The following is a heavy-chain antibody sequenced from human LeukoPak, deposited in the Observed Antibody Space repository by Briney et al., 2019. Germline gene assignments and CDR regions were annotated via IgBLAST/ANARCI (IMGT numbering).Heavy chain of an antibody. Sequence: GGSLRLSCTGSGFRFGGYALSWVRQAPGKGLDWVGFIRSKALYGTSEYAASVEGRFSISRDDPNNIAYLQMNSLKTEDTAVYFCVRESVRDYYFDHWGQGTVVTVSS. D-gene: IGHD3-10*02. CDR1: GFRFGGYA. CDR2: IRSKALYGTS. V-gene: IGHV3-49*04. J-gene: IGHJ4*02. CDR3: VRESVRDYYFDH.